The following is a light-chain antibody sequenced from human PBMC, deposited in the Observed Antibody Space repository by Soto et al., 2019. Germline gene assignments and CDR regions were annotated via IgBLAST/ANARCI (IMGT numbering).Light chain of an antibody. J-gene: IGKJ1*01. CDR2: GAS. CDR1: QSVSSN. CDR3: QQYNNWPRT. Sequence: EIVMTQSPDTLSVSTGERATLSCRASQSVSSNLAWYQHKPDQAPRLLIYGASTRATGIPGRFSGSGSGTEFTLTISSLQSEDFAVYYCQQYNNWPRTLGQGTKVEIK. V-gene: IGKV3-15*01.